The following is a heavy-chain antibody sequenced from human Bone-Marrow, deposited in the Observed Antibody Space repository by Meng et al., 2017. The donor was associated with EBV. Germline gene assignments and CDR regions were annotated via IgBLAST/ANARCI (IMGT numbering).Heavy chain of an antibody. D-gene: IGHD1-26*01. V-gene: IGHV3-74*01. J-gene: IGHJ4*02. CDR3: ARDWGGSERNPTHVFDH. CDR1: GFTFSNYW. Sequence: EVQLVESGGGLVQPGGSLRLSLVASGFTFSNYWIHWVRQVPGKGLVWVSRIYNDESSTAYADSVKGRFTISRDNAKNTLYLQMNSLRVEDTAIYYCARDWGGSERNPTHVFDHWGQGTLVTVSS. CDR2: IYNDESST.